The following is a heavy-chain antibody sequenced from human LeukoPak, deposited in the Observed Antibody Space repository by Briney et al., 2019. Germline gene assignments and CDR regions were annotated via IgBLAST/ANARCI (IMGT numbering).Heavy chain of an antibody. V-gene: IGHV3-7*01. CDR1: GFTFSSFW. CDR2: IKQDGSEE. Sequence: GGSLRLSCAASGFTFSSFWMSWVRQAPGKGLEWVANIKQDGSEEYYVDSVKGRFTISRDNAKNSLYLQMNSLRAKDTAVYYCARVDYYGSGSYVFDYWGQGTLVTVSS. CDR3: ARVDYYGSGSYVFDY. D-gene: IGHD3-10*01. J-gene: IGHJ4*02.